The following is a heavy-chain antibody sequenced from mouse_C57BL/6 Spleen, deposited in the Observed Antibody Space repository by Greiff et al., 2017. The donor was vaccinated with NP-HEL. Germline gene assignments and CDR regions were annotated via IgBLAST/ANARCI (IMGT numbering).Heavy chain of an antibody. CDR1: GYSITSGYY. J-gene: IGHJ4*01. V-gene: IGHV3-6*01. CDR2: ISYDGSN. CDR3: AREGGNDAMDY. Sequence: EVKLLESGPGLVKTSQSLSLTCSVTGYSITSGYYWNWIRQFPGNKLEWMGYISYDGSNNYNPSLKNRISITRDTSKNQFFLKLNSVTTEDTATYYCAREGGNDAMDYWGQGTSVTVSS.